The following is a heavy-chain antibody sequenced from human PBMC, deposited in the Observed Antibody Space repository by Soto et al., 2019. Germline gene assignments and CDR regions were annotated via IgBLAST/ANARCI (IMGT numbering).Heavy chain of an antibody. CDR3: TTDSGMSPYSFDY. CDR1: GFTFSKAW. CDR2: IMSKTDGGTT. V-gene: IGHV3-15*01. D-gene: IGHD1-26*01. Sequence: GGSLRLSCATSGFTFSKAWVGWVRQARGKGLEWVGRIMSKTDGGTTDYAAPVKGRFTISRDDSKSTLYLQMNSLKTEDTAFYYCTTDSGMSPYSFDYWGQGTLVTVSS. J-gene: IGHJ4*02.